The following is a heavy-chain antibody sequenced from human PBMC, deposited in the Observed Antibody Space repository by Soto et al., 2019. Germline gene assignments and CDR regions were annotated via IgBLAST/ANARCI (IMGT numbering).Heavy chain of an antibody. CDR1: GFTSDTYC. D-gene: IGHD2-21*01. J-gene: IGHJ6*02. Sequence: GSLRLSCAASGFTSDTYCMNWVRQAPGKGPEWLSGINSDGAISSYADSVKGRFTISRDNARNTLSLQMNSLRADDTAVYYCARLSGDHSAFFSYGMDAWGQGTTVTVSS. CDR2: INSDGAIS. V-gene: IGHV3-74*01. CDR3: ARLSGDHSAFFSYGMDA.